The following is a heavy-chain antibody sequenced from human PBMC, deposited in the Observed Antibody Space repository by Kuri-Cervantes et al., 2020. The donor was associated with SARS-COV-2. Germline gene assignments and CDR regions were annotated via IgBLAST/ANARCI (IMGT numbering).Heavy chain of an antibody. CDR1: GFTFSSYS. CDR2: ISSSSRYI. J-gene: IGHJ4*02. V-gene: IGHV3-21*01. CDR3: ARLIAVAGTT. D-gene: IGHD6-19*01. Sequence: GGSLRLSCAASGFTFSSYSMNWVRQAPGKGLEWVSSISSSSRYIYYADSVKGRFTISRDNAKNSLYLQMNSLRAEDTDVYDCARLIAVAGTTWGQGTRITVSS.